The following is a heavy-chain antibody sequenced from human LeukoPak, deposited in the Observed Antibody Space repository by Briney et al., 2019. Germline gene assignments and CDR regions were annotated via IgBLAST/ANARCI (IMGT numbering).Heavy chain of an antibody. V-gene: IGHV3-7*05. CDR2: INRDGSEK. D-gene: IGHD1-26*01. J-gene: IGHJ4*02. Sequence: PGGSQRLSCAASGFTFSSYWMSWVRQAPGKGLEWVASINRDGSEKYYVDSVRGRFTISRDNAKNSLYLQLNSLRAEDTAVYYCAKDRGGSDYWGQGTLVTVSS. CDR1: GFTFSSYW. CDR3: AKDRGGSDY.